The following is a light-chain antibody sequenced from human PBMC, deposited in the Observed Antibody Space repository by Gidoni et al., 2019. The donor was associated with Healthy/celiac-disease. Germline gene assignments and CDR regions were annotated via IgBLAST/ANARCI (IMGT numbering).Light chain of an antibody. Sequence: EIVLTQSPGTLSLSPGERATLSCRASQSVSSYLAWYQQKPGQAPRLLIYAASNRATGIPDRFSGSGSGTDFTLTISRLDPEDFAVYYCQQYLSFWTFXXXTKVEIK. CDR3: QQYLSFWT. J-gene: IGKJ1*01. V-gene: IGKV3-20*01. CDR2: AAS. CDR1: QSVSSY.